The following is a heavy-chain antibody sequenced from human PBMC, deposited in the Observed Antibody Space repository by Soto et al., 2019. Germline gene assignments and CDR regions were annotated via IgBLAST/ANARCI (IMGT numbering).Heavy chain of an antibody. CDR1: GFSLSTSGVG. CDR3: ARRGKGDSSDSSGYYRY. V-gene: IGHV2-5*02. CDR2: IYWDDDK. D-gene: IGHD3-22*01. Sequence: QITLKESGPTLVKPTQTLTLTCTFSGFSLSTSGVGVGWIRQPPGKALEWLALIYWDDDKRYSPSLKSRLTITKDTSKNQVVLTMTNMGPVDTATYYCARRGKGDSSDSSGYYRYWGQGTLVTVSS. J-gene: IGHJ4*02.